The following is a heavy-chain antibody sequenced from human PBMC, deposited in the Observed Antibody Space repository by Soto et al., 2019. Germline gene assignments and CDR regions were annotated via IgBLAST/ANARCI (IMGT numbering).Heavy chain of an antibody. D-gene: IGHD1-7*01. Sequence: SQTLSLTCVISGDSVSSNSAAWNWIRQSPSRGLEWLGRTYYRSRWYNDYAVSVRSRITVNADTSKNQFSLHLNSVTPEDTAVYYCAGTISLQWYYMDVWDKGTTVPVSS. J-gene: IGHJ6*03. CDR3: AGTISLQWYYMDV. CDR2: TYYRSRWYN. V-gene: IGHV6-1*01. CDR1: GDSVSSNSAA.